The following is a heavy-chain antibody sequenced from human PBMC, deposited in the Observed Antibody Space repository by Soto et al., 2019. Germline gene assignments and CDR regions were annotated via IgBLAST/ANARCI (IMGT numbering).Heavy chain of an antibody. Sequence: QVQLVQSGAEVKKPGSSVKFSCKASGGTFSSYAISWVRQAPGQGLEWMGGIIPIFGTANYAQKFQGRVTITADESTSTAYMELSSLRSEDTAVYYCARANIVVVPAAMRGPPGNCYYGMDVWGQGTTVTVSS. CDR2: IIPIFGTA. CDR1: GGTFSSYA. J-gene: IGHJ6*02. V-gene: IGHV1-69*01. D-gene: IGHD2-2*01. CDR3: ARANIVVVPAAMRGPPGNCYYGMDV.